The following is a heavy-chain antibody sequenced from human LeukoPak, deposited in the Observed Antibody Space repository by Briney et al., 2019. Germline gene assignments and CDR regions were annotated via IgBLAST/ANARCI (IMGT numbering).Heavy chain of an antibody. J-gene: IGHJ6*03. CDR2: IDNDGHGI. V-gene: IGHV3-74*01. D-gene: IGHD3-3*01. CDR3: ATGGGWEASFGVVIHIDV. CDR1: GFSFSGYW. Sequence: PGGSLRLSCAASGFSFSGYWMHWVRQGPEKGLELVSRIDNDGHGIIYADSVKGRFTTSRDNAKNTLYLQMNSLRVEDTAVYYCATGGGWEASFGVVIHIDVWGKGTTVTVSS.